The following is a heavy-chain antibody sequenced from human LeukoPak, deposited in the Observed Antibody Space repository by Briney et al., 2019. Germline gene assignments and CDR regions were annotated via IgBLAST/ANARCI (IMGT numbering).Heavy chain of an antibody. CDR1: GYTSTGYY. CDR2: INPNSGGT. V-gene: IGHV1-2*02. CDR3: ARDRGGIQLWSYFDY. Sequence: ASVKVSCKASGYTSTGYYMHWVRQAPGQGLEWMGWINPNSGGTNYAQKFQGRVTMTRDTSISTAYMELSRLRSDDTAVYYCARDRGGIQLWSYFDYWGQGTLVTVSS. J-gene: IGHJ4*02. D-gene: IGHD5-18*01.